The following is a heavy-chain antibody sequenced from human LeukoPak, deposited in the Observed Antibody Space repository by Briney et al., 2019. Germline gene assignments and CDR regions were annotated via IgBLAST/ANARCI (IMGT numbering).Heavy chain of an antibody. D-gene: IGHD2-15*01. CDR2: INPSGGST. Sequence: ASVKVSCKASGYTFTSYYMHWVRQAPGQGLEWMGIINPSGGSTSYAQKFQGRVTMTRDTSTSTVYMELSSLRSEDTAVYYCTLVLLHDAFDIWGQGTMVTVSS. CDR1: GYTFTSYY. V-gene: IGHV1-46*01. J-gene: IGHJ3*02. CDR3: TLVLLHDAFDI.